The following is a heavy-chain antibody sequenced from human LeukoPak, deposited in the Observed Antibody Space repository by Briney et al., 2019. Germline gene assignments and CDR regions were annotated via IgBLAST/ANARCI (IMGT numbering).Heavy chain of an antibody. Sequence: GGSLRLSCAASGFTFSSYAMSWVRQAPGKGLESVSAITDSGGSTYYADSVKGRFTISRDNSKNMLYLQMNSLRAEDTAVYYCAKEGSQLGPPFDYWGQGTLVTVSS. D-gene: IGHD6-6*01. CDR2: ITDSGGST. V-gene: IGHV3-23*01. J-gene: IGHJ4*02. CDR3: AKEGSQLGPPFDY. CDR1: GFTFSSYA.